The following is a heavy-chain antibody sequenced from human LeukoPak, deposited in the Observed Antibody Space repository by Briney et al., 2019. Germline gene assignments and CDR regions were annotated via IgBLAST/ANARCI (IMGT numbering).Heavy chain of an antibody. CDR3: ARRLAVTGRYYFDY. D-gene: IGHD6-13*01. Sequence: SETLSLTCTVSGGSISSYYWSWIRQPPGKGLGWIGYIYYSGITNYNPSLKSRVTMSVDTSRNQFSLRLNSVTAADTAVYYCARRLAVTGRYYFDYWGQGTLVTVSS. CDR2: IYYSGIT. V-gene: IGHV4-59*01. CDR1: GGSISSYY. J-gene: IGHJ4*02.